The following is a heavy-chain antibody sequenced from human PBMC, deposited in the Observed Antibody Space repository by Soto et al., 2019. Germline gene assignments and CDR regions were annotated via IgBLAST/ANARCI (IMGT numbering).Heavy chain of an antibody. CDR1: GFTFSGSA. D-gene: IGHD1-26*01. J-gene: IGHJ4*02. Sequence: EVQLVESGGGLVQPGGSLKLSCAASGFTFSGSAMHWVRQASGKGLEWVGRIRSKANSYATAYAASVKGRFTGSRDDSNNTAYLQLSSLKTEDTAVYYCTPEGAGFDYWGQGTLVTVSS. CDR3: TPEGAGFDY. CDR2: IRSKANSYAT. V-gene: IGHV3-73*02.